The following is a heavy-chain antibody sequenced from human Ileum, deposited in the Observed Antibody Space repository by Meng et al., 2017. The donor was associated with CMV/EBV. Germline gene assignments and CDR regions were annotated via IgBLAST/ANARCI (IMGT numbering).Heavy chain of an antibody. CDR3: ARNVGFYSSQIAY. D-gene: IGHD3-3*01. V-gene: IGHV4-39*06. J-gene: IGHJ4*02. CDR2: VYYSGTT. Sequence: RLQLQESGPGLVKSSETLSLTCTASGGSTTSSTYSWGWIRQPPGKGLEWIGSVYYSGTTYYNQSLKSRVNMSIDTSKNRFSLKLSSATAADTAVYYCARNVGFYSSQIAYWGQGALVTVSS. CDR1: GGSTTSSTYS.